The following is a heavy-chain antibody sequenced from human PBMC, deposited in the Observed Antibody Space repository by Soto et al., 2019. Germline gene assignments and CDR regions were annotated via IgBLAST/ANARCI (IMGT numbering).Heavy chain of an antibody. CDR3: ARRGGGSYTWFDP. V-gene: IGHV1-18*01. CDR2: ISTYNGHT. J-gene: IGHJ5*02. CDR1: GYTFTNYG. Sequence: ASVKVSCKASGYTFTNYGISWVRQAPGQGLEWMGWISTYNGHTDYAQRVQDRVTMTIDTSTSTAYMELRSLRSDDTAVYHCARRGGGSYTWFDPWGQGTLVTVSS. D-gene: IGHD1-26*01.